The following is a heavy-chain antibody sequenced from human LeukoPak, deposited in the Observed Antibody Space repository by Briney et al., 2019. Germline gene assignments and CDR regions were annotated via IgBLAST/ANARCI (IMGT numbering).Heavy chain of an antibody. Sequence: PGGSLRLSCAASGITFSSYEMNWVRQAPGKGLEWVSYISSSGSTIYYADSVKGRFTISRDNAKNSLYLQMNSLRAEDTAVYYCARATAGSIVTFDYWGQGTLVTVSS. CDR2: ISSSGSTI. D-gene: IGHD3-10*01. CDR3: ARATAGSIVTFDY. V-gene: IGHV3-48*03. J-gene: IGHJ4*02. CDR1: GITFSSYE.